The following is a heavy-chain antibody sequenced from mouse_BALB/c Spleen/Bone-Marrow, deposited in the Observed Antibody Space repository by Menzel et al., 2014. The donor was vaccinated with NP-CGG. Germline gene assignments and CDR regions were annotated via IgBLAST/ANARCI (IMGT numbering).Heavy chain of an antibody. V-gene: IGHV1-67*01. CDR3: ARGFLGYFDY. J-gene: IGHJ2*01. CDR1: GYTFTDYP. CDR2: ISIYSGNT. Sequence: QVQLKESGPELVRPGVSVKISCKGSGYTFTDYPMHWVKQSHAKSLEWIGVISIYSGNTNYNQNFKGKATMTVDKSSSTVYMELDRVTSEDSAIYHCARGFLGYFDYWGQGTTLTVSS.